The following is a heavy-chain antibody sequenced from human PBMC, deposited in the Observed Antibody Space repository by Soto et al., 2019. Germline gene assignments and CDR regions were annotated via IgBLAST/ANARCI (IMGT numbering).Heavy chain of an antibody. CDR1: GGTFSSYA. V-gene: IGHV1-69*13. Sequence: SVKVSCKASGGTFSSYAISWVRQAPGQGLEWMGGIIPIFGTANYAQKFQGRVTITADESTSTAYMELSSLRSEDTAVYYCARGGDCSSTSCYRGWFDPWGQGTLVTVSS. CDR3: ARGGDCSSTSCYRGWFDP. J-gene: IGHJ5*02. D-gene: IGHD2-2*01. CDR2: IIPIFGTA.